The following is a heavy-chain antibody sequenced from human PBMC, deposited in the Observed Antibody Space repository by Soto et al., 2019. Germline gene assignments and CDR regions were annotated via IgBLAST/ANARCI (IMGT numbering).Heavy chain of an antibody. V-gene: IGHV3-30*03. Sequence: PGGSLRLSCAASGFTFSSYGMHWVRQAPGKGLEWVAVISYDGSNKYYADSVKGRFTISRDNSKNTLYLQMNSLRAEDTAVYYCATNRYYYDSSSAFDIWGQGTMVTVSS. CDR2: ISYDGSNK. D-gene: IGHD3-22*01. CDR1: GFTFSSYG. J-gene: IGHJ3*02. CDR3: ATNRYYYDSSSAFDI.